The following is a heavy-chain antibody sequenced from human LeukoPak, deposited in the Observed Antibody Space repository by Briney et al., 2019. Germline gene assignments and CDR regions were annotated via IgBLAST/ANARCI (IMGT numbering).Heavy chain of an antibody. J-gene: IGHJ5*02. CDR2: TNPNSGGT. Sequence: ASVKVSCKASGYTFTGYYMHWVRQAPGQGLEWMGRTNPNSGGTNYAQKFQGRVTMTRDTSISTAYMELSRLRSDDTAVYYCARDRIVGNNWFDPWGQGTLVTVSS. CDR3: ARDRIVGNNWFDP. D-gene: IGHD1-26*01. V-gene: IGHV1-2*06. CDR1: GYTFTGYY.